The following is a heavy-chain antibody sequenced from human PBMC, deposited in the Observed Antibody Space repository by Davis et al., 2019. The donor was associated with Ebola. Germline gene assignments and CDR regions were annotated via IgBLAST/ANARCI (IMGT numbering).Heavy chain of an antibody. CDR2: IWYDGSNK. CDR1: GFTFSSYG. Sequence: PGGSLRLSCAASGFTFSSYGMHWVRQAPGKGLEWVAVIWYDGSNKYYADSVKGRFTISRDNSKNTLYLQMTSLRAEDTAVYYCANYGDSFDYWGQGTLVAVSS. J-gene: IGHJ4*02. V-gene: IGHV3-33*06. CDR3: ANYGDSFDY. D-gene: IGHD4-17*01.